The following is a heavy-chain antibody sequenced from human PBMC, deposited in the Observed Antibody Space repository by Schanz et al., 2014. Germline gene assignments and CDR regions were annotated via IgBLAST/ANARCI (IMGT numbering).Heavy chain of an antibody. D-gene: IGHD3-16*01. CDR2: INNAGSDT. CDR1: GLTLSDYW. Sequence: EVQLVESGGGLVQPGGSLRLSCAASGLTLSDYWMHWVRQGPGSGLVWVSHINNAGSDTTYADSVKGRFTISRDNTRNTLYLQMNSLSAEDTAVYYCARGAGGLDTWGQGTPVTVSS. CDR3: ARGAGGLDT. J-gene: IGHJ5*02. V-gene: IGHV3-74*01.